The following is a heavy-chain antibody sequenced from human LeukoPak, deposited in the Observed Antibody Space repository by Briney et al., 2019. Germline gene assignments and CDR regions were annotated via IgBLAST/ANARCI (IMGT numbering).Heavy chain of an antibody. Sequence: SETLSLTCAVYGGSFSGYYWSWIRQPPGKGLEWIGEINHSGSTNYNPPLKSRVTISVDTSKNQFSLKLSSVTAADTAVYYCARAGITIFGVVIIGNWFDPWGQGTLVTVSS. V-gene: IGHV4-34*01. D-gene: IGHD3-3*01. J-gene: IGHJ5*02. CDR1: GGSFSGYY. CDR3: ARAGITIFGVVIIGNWFDP. CDR2: INHSGST.